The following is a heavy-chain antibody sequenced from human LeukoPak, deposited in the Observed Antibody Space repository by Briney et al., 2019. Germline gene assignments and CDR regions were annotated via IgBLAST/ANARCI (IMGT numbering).Heavy chain of an antibody. CDR1: GGSFSGHY. CDR3: ARGDPSRSCSGGICKSVQSRFDS. CDR2: INDSGNT. D-gene: IGHD2-15*01. Sequence: PLETLSLTCAVYGGSFSGHYWTWLRQSPGKGLEWIGEINDSGNTNYNPPLKSRVTISVDMSKNQFSLKLNPVTVADTAIYYCARGDPSRSCSGGICKSVQSRFDSWGQGTLVTVSS. J-gene: IGHJ4*02. V-gene: IGHV4-34*01.